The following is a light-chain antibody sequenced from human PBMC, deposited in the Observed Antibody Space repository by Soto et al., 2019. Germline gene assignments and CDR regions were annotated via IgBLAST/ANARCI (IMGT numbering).Light chain of an antibody. CDR3: QQYDDWLRLT. Sequence: EIVMTQSPATLSVSPGERATLSCRASQSVNIYLAWYQQKPGQAPRLLIFGASYRATGIPARFSGSGSGTEFNLTISSLQSEDFAVYFCQQYDDWLRLTFGGGTKDDIK. V-gene: IGKV3D-15*01. CDR1: QSVNIY. J-gene: IGKJ4*01. CDR2: GAS.